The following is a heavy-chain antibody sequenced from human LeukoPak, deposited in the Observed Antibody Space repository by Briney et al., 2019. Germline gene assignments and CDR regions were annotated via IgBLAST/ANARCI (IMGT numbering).Heavy chain of an antibody. V-gene: IGHV3-30*01. CDR2: ISYDGSNK. Sequence: GGSLTLSCSASGFTFSSYAMHWVRQAPGKGLEWVAVISYDGSNKYYADSVKGRFTISRDNSKNTLYLQMNSLRAEDTAVYYCARGKILLWFGEPPPALDYWGQGTLVTVSS. CDR3: ARGKILLWFGEPPPALDY. CDR1: GFTFSSYA. J-gene: IGHJ4*02. D-gene: IGHD3-10*01.